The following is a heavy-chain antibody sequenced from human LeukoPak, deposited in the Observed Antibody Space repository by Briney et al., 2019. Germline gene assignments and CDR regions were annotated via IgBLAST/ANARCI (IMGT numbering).Heavy chain of an antibody. Sequence: GGSLRLSCAVSGFTVSSNYMSWVRQAPGKGLEWVSVIYSGGSTYYADSVKGRFTISRDNSKNTLYLQMNSLRAEDTAVYYCARVGVALGDYWGQGTLVTVSS. CDR3: ARVGVALGDY. D-gene: IGHD3-16*01. CDR2: IYSGGST. CDR1: GFTVSSNY. J-gene: IGHJ4*02. V-gene: IGHV3-66*01.